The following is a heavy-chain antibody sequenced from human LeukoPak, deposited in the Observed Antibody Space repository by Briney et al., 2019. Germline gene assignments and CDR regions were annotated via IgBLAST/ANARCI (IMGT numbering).Heavy chain of an antibody. D-gene: IGHD6-6*01. CDR3: VRSPISSSRFPFDY. J-gene: IGHJ4*02. Sequence: AGGSLRLSCAASGFTFSSYAMSWVRQAPGKGLEWVSAISGSGGSTYYADSVKGRFTISRDNSKSTLYLQMNSLRAEDTAVYYCVRSPISSSRFPFDYWGQGTLVTVSS. V-gene: IGHV3-23*01. CDR2: ISGSGGST. CDR1: GFTFSSYA.